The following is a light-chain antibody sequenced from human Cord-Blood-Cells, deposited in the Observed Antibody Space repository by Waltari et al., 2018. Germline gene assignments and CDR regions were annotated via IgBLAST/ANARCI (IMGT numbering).Light chain of an antibody. J-gene: IGKJ1*01. Sequence: IVMPQSPATLSVSPGERATLSCRGSQSVSSNLAWYQPKPGQAPRLLIYGASTRATGIPARFSGSGSGTEFTLTISSLQSEDFAVYYCQQYNNWPRTFGQGTKVEIK. CDR2: GAS. CDR1: QSVSSN. CDR3: QQYNNWPRT. V-gene: IGKV3-15*01.